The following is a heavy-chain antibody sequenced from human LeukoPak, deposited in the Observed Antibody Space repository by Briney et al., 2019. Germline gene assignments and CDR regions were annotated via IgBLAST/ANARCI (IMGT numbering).Heavy chain of an antibody. J-gene: IGHJ6*02. CDR1: GGSISSYY. Sequence: PSETLSLTCTVSGGSISSYYWSWIRQPPGKGLEWIGYIYYSGSTNYNPSLKSRVTISVDTSKNQFSLKLSSVTAADTAVYYCARDKRRDGYGYYYYGMDVWGQGTTVTVSS. D-gene: IGHD5-12*01. V-gene: IGHV4-59*01. CDR2: IYYSGST. CDR3: ARDKRRDGYGYYYYGMDV.